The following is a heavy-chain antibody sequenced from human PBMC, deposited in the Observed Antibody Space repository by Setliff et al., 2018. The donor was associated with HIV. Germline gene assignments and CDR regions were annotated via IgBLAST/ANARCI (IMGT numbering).Heavy chain of an antibody. D-gene: IGHD6-19*01. CDR2: IYYSGST. J-gene: IGHJ4*02. Sequence: ETLSLTCTVSGGSISSSSYYWGWIRQPPGKGLEWIGSIYYSGSTYYNPSLKSRVTISVDTSKNQFSLKLSSVTAADTAVYYCARHHGVAVYFDYWGQGTLVTVSS. V-gene: IGHV4-39*01. CDR1: GGSISSSSYY. CDR3: ARHHGVAVYFDY.